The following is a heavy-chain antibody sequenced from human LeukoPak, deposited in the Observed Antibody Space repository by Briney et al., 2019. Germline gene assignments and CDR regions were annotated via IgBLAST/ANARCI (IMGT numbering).Heavy chain of an antibody. CDR1: GYTFISYY. J-gene: IGHJ3*02. CDR3: AREGSGSADAFDI. CDR2: INPSGGST. V-gene: IGHV1-46*01. Sequence: ASVKVSCKASGYTFISYYIHWVRQAPGQGLEWMGIINPSGGSTRYAQKFRGRVTMTRDTSKNQFSLKLSSVTAADTAVYYCAREGSGSADAFDIWGQGTMVTVSS. D-gene: IGHD3-10*01.